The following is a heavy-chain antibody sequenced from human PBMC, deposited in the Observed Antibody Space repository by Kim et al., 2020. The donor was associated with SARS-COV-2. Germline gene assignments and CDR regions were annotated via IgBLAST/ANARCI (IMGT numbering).Heavy chain of an antibody. Sequence: GGSLRLSCAASGFTFSSYSMNWVRQAPGKGLEWVSSISSSSSYIYYADSVKGRFTISRDNAKNSLYLQMNSLRAEDTAVYYCARSDSSGYWATYYYYYGMEVGGQGTTATAPS. CDR2: ISSSSSYI. J-gene: IGHJ6*02. CDR1: GFTFSSYS. CDR3: ARSDSSGYWATYYYYYGMEV. D-gene: IGHD3-22*01. V-gene: IGHV3-21*01.